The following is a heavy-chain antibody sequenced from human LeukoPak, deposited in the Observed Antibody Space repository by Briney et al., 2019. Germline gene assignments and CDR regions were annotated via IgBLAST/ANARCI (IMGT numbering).Heavy chain of an antibody. Sequence: KTSETLSLTCTVSGYSISSGYYWGWIRQPAGKGLEWIGRIYTSGSTNYNPSLKSRVTISVDTSKNQFSLKLSSVTAADTAVYYCARDTMYNTRWSYAFDIWGQGTMVTVSS. D-gene: IGHD3-10*02. CDR3: ARDTMYNTRWSYAFDI. J-gene: IGHJ3*02. CDR1: GYSISSGYY. CDR2: IYTSGST. V-gene: IGHV4-61*02.